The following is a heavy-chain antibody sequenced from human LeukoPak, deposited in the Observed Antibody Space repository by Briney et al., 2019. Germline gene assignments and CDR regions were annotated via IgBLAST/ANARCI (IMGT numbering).Heavy chain of an antibody. CDR3: AIDRGGSGYLIG. CDR2: INPSGGST. D-gene: IGHD3-22*01. CDR1: GYTFTSYY. Sequence: ASVTVSCKASGYTFTSYYMHWVRQAPGQGLEWMGIINPSGGSTSYAQKFQGRVTMTRNTSISTAYMELSSLRSEDTAVYYCAIDRGGSGYLIGWGQGTLVTVSS. V-gene: IGHV1-46*01. J-gene: IGHJ4*02.